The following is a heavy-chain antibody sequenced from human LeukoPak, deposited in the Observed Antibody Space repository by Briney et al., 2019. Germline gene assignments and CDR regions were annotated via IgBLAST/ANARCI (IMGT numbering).Heavy chain of an antibody. CDR3: AKAGYFDILTGYYPFDV. J-gene: IGHJ3*01. CDR2: ISFDGSNK. Sequence: GGSLRLSCAASGFTFSSYGMPWVRQAPGKGLEWVAFISFDGSNKFYTDSVKGRFTISRDNSKNALYLQMNSLRAEDAAVYYCAKAGYFDILTGYYPFDVWGQGTMVTVSS. V-gene: IGHV3-30*02. D-gene: IGHD3-9*01. CDR1: GFTFSSYG.